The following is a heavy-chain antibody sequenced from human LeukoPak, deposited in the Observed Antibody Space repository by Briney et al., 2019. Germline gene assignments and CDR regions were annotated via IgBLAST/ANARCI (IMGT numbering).Heavy chain of an antibody. V-gene: IGHV3-33*06. CDR3: AKDIKAAASPTPGWFDP. CDR2: IWYDGSNK. CDR1: GFTFSSYG. J-gene: IGHJ5*02. D-gene: IGHD6-13*01. Sequence: PGGSLRLSCAASGFTFSSYGMHWVRQAPGKGLEWVAVIWYDGSNKYYADSVKGRFTISRDNSKNTLYLQMNSLRAEDTAVYYCAKDIKAAASPTPGWFDPWGQGTLVIVPS.